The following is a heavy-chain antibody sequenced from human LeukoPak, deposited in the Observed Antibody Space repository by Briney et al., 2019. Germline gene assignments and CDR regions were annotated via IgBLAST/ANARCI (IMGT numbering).Heavy chain of an antibody. J-gene: IGHJ4*02. D-gene: IGHD3-10*01. CDR3: ARLRRVYGSGSYPLDY. CDR2: IYYSGST. V-gene: IGHV4-59*01. CDR1: GGSISSYY. Sequence: SETLSLTCTVSGGSISSYYWSWIRQPPGKGLEWIGYIYYSGSTNYNPSLKSRVTISVDTSKNQFSLKLSSVAAADTAVYYCARLRRVYGSGSYPLDYWGQGTLVTVSS.